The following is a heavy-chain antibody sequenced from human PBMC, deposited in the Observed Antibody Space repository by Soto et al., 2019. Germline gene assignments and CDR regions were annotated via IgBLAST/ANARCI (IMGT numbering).Heavy chain of an antibody. CDR3: ARGDDNSGYYYAFDS. D-gene: IGHD3-22*01. CDR1: GFTFSNYD. V-gene: IGHV3-48*03. Sequence: EVQLVESGGGLVQPGGSLRLSCEASGFTFSNYDMNWVRQAPGKGLEGVSYISGSGRTIYYADSVKGRFTISRDSAKKSLFLQMNSLRAEDTALYYCARGDDNSGYYYAFDSWGQGTPVTVSS. CDR2: ISGSGRTI. J-gene: IGHJ4*02.